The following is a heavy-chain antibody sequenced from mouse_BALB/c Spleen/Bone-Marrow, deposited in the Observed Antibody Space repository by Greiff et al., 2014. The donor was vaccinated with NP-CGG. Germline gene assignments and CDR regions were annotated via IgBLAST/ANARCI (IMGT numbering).Heavy chain of an antibody. Sequence: QVQLQQSGAELVRPGSSVKISCKASGYAFSSYWMNWVKQRPGQGLEWIGQIYPGDGDTNYNGNFKDKATLTTDKSSTTAYMQLSSLTSEDSAVYFCARAGRLTGYYFDYWGQGTTLTVSS. V-gene: IGHV1-80*01. CDR1: GYAFSSYW. J-gene: IGHJ2*01. D-gene: IGHD4-1*01. CDR2: IYPGDGDT. CDR3: ARAGRLTGYYFDY.